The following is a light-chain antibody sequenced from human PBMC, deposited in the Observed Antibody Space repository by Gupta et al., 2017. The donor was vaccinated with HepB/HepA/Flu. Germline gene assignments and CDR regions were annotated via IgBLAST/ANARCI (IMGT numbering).Light chain of an antibody. V-gene: IGLV6-57*03. CDR1: SGNIASNH. Sequence: FMLTQPRSVSESPGKTVTISCTRSSGNIASNHVQWYHHRPGSAPTTVIYDDNQRPSGVSARCSCSIDSSSTSASLTISGLKTEDEADYYCPCFDSNILWVFGGGTKLTVL. CDR3: PCFDSNILWV. CDR2: DDN. J-gene: IGLJ3*02.